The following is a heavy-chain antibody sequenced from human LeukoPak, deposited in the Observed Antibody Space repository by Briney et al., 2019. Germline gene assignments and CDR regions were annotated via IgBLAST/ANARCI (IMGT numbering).Heavy chain of an antibody. J-gene: IGHJ4*02. CDR3: AKGRGAAGLGRYYFDY. CDR2: ISYDGSNE. V-gene: IGHV3-30*18. D-gene: IGHD6-13*01. CDR1: GFTFSSYG. Sequence: GGSLRLSCAASGFTFSSYGIHWVRQAPGKGLEWVAIISYDGSNEYYADSVKGRFTISRDNSKNTLYLQMNSLRAEDTAMYYCAKGRGAAGLGRYYFDYWGQGTLVTVSS.